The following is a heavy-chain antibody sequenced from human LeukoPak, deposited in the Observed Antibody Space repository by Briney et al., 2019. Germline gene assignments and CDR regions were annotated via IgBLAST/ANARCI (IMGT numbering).Heavy chain of an antibody. CDR1: GGTFSSYA. J-gene: IGHJ4*02. V-gene: IGHV1-69*04. Sequence: SVKVSCKASGGTFSSYAISWVRQAPGQGLEWMGRIIPILGIANYAQKFQGRVTITADKSTSTAYMELSGLRSEDTAVYYCARDLGGKIGALYYWGQGTLVTVSS. D-gene: IGHD3-10*01. CDR3: ARDLGGKIGALYY. CDR2: IIPILGIA.